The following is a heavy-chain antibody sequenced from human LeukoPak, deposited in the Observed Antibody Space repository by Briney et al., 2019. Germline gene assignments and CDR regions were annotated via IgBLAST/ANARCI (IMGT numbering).Heavy chain of an antibody. J-gene: IGHJ6*03. CDR2: IYTSGST. V-gene: IGHV4-4*07. D-gene: IGHD6-13*01. Sequence: SETLSLTCTVSGGSISSYYWSWIRQPAGKGLEWIGRIYTSGSTNYNPSLKSRVTMSVDTSKNQFSLKLSSVTAADTAVYYCARSFIAAAGTNYYYMDVWGKGTTVTVSS. CDR1: GGSISSYY. CDR3: ARSFIAAAGTNYYYMDV.